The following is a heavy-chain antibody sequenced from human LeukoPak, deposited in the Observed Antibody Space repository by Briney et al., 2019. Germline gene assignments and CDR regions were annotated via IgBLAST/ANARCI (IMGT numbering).Heavy chain of an antibody. J-gene: IGHJ4*02. CDR1: GFTFSSYR. V-gene: IGHV3-7*01. CDR3: ARDTRTFDY. Sequence: GGSLRLSCAASGFTFSSYRMNWVRQAPGKGLEWVANIKQDGSERYYVDSVKGRFTISRDNAKNSLFLQMNSLRAEDTAVYYCARDTRTFDYWGQGTLVTVSS. CDR2: IKQDGSER. D-gene: IGHD1-26*01.